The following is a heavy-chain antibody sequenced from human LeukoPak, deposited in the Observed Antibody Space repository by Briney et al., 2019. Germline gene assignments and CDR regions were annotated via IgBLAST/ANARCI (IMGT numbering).Heavy chain of an antibody. V-gene: IGHV3-21*01. D-gene: IGHD6-19*01. Sequence: PGGSLRLSCAASGFTFSSDNMNWVRQAPRKGLEWVSSITSSGNYIYYADSVKGRFTISRDNAKNSLYLHMNSLRAEDTAVYYCARDLSSGWYGVYYFDYWGQGTLVTVSS. J-gene: IGHJ4*02. CDR2: ITSSGNYI. CDR3: ARDLSSGWYGVYYFDY. CDR1: GFTFSSDN.